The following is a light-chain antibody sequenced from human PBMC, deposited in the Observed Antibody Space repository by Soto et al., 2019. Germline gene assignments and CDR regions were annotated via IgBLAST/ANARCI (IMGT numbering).Light chain of an antibody. CDR3: CSYAGGSNV. CDR1: SSDVGSYKF. V-gene: IGLV2-23*03. J-gene: IGLJ1*01. Sequence: QSALTQPASVSGSPGQSITISCTGTSSDVGSYKFVSWYQQYPGKAPKLMIYEGSKRPSGVSDRFSGSKSGNTASLTISGLQAEDEADYFCCSYAGGSNVFGAGTNSPS. CDR2: EGS.